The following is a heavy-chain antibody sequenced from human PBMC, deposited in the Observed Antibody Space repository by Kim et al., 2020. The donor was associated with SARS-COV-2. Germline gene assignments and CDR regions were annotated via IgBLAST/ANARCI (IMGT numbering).Heavy chain of an antibody. CDR3: ASPSGPMSFGEGNYYYYYGMDV. CDR1: GFTFSSYS. V-gene: IGHV3-21*01. J-gene: IGHJ6*02. Sequence: GGSLRLSCAASGFTFSSYSMNWVRQAPGKGLEWVSSISSSSSYIYYADSVKGRFTISRDNAKNSLYLQMNSLRAEDTAVYYCASPSGPMSFGEGNYYYYYGMDVWGQGTTVTVSS. D-gene: IGHD3-10*01. CDR2: ISSSSSYI.